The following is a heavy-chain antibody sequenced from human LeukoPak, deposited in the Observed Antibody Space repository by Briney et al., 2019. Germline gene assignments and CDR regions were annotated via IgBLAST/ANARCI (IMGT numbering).Heavy chain of an antibody. D-gene: IGHD1-26*01. Sequence: GSLRLSCVASGFSVSSNWMHWVRPAPGKGLVWVSRINADGSNTYYADSARGRFTISRDNAKNTVYLQTNSLRAEDTAVYYCARGSGSYGDFDYWGQGTLVTVSS. CDR1: GFSVSSNW. J-gene: IGHJ4*02. CDR3: ARGSGSYGDFDY. V-gene: IGHV3-74*01. CDR2: INADGSNT.